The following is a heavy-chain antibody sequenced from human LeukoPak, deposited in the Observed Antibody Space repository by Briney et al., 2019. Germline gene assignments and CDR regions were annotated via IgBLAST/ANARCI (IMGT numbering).Heavy chain of an antibody. V-gene: IGHV3-74*01. CDR1: GFTFTSYW. Sequence: GGSLRLSCAASGFTFTSYWMHWVRHPPGKGLVWVSRVEHDGSRTAYADSVTGRFTISRDNARNMVYLQMNSLRAEDTAVYYCATDLGWGQGTLVTVSS. D-gene: IGHD4-17*01. CDR3: ATDLG. J-gene: IGHJ4*02. CDR2: VEHDGSRT.